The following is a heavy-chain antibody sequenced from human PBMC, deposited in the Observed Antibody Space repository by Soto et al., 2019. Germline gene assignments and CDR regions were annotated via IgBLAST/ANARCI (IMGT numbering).Heavy chain of an antibody. Sequence: QITLKESGPTLVKPTRTLKLTCTFSGFSFTTRGGAVAWIRRPPEKALECLALIYWDDDKRSSPSLQGRLSITKDTSKNQVVLTMTNVDPVDTATYYCAHSPNYYQYDWFDPWGQGNLVSVSS. CDR2: IYWDDDK. V-gene: IGHV2-5*02. CDR3: AHSPNYYQYDWFDP. J-gene: IGHJ5*02. CDR1: GFSFTTRGGA. D-gene: IGHD3-16*01.